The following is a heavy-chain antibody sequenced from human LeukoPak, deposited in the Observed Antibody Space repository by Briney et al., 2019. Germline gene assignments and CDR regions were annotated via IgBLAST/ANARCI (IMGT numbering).Heavy chain of an antibody. J-gene: IGHJ4*02. CDR2: IGPHSTFT. D-gene: IGHD2/OR15-2a*01. CDR3: VREGEGPLSKDFDY. V-gene: IGHV1-2*02. Sequence: ASMKVSCKSSGFTFTDHYIHWVRQGPGQGLEWMGYIGPHSTFTSSPQEFQGRVTMTRDASMSTAYMELTRLTSDDTAVYYCVREGEGPLSKDFDYWGQGTLVTASS. CDR1: GFTFTDHY.